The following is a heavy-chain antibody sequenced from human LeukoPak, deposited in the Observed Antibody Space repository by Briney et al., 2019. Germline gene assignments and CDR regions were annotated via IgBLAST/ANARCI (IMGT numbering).Heavy chain of an antibody. CDR3: AKWKYSYSGIDDY. Sequence: GGSLRLSCAAYGFTFSSYAMSWVRQVPGKGLEWVSVISGSGDNTYYADSVKGRFTISRDNSKNMMYLQMNSLRAEDTAVYYCAKWKYSYSGIDDYWGQGTLVTVSS. CDR1: GFTFSSYA. CDR2: ISGSGDNT. D-gene: IGHD1-26*01. J-gene: IGHJ4*02. V-gene: IGHV3-23*01.